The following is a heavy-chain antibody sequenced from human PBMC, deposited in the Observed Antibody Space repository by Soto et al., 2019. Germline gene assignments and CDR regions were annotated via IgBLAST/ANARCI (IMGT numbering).Heavy chain of an antibody. D-gene: IGHD3-3*01. CDR2: IYYSGST. CDR3: ARVSSYDFWSGYMIDY. J-gene: IGHJ4*02. Sequence: PSETLSLTCTVSGGSISSGGYYWSWIRQHPGKGLEWIGYIYYSGSTYYNPSLKSRVTISVDTSKNQFSLKLSSVTAADTAVYYCARVSSYDFWSGYMIDYWGQGTLVTVSS. CDR1: GGSISSGGYY. V-gene: IGHV4-31*03.